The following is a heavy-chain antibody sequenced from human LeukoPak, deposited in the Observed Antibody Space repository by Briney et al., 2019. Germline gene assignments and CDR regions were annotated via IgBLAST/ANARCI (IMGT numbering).Heavy chain of an antibody. CDR3: TKSDHFDY. CDR2: GEGDGRTS. D-gene: IGHD2-21*02. Sequence: GGSLRLSCAASGFTLGNYWMHWGRQAPGKGLVLVSRGEGDGRTSTYADSVKGRFTISRDHAKNTLYLQMNSLRAEDTAVYYCTKSDHFDYWGQGTLVTVSS. J-gene: IGHJ4*02. CDR1: GFTLGNYW. V-gene: IGHV3-74*03.